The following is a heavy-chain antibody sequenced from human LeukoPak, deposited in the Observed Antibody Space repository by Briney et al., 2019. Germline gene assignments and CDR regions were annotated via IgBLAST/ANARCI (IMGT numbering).Heavy chain of an antibody. CDR2: IYSGYST. CDR1: GFTVSSNY. CDR3: AVRYDSSGHYYFDY. D-gene: IGHD3-22*01. Sequence: GGSLRLSCAASGFTVSSNYMAWVRQAPGKGLEWVSVIYSGYSTDYADSVKGRFTISRHNSKNTLYLQMNSLRAEDTAVHYCAVRYDSSGHYYFDYWGQGTLVTVST. J-gene: IGHJ4*02. V-gene: IGHV3-53*04.